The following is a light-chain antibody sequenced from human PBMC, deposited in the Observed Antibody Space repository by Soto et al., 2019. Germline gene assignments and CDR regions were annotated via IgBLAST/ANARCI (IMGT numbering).Light chain of an antibody. J-gene: IGKJ3*01. Sequence: EIVMTQSPATLSVSPGERATLSCRASQSVRSKLAWYQQKPGQAPRLLIYDASTRATGIQARFSGSGSGTEFALPLSSLQSQDFAAYFCQHHHNGPPLTFGPGTKVEIK. CDR1: QSVRSK. V-gene: IGKV3-15*01. CDR2: DAS. CDR3: QHHHNGPPLT.